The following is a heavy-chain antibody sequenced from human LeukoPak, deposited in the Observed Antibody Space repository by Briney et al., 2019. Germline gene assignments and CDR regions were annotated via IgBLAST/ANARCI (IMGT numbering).Heavy chain of an antibody. CDR2: IYYSGST. CDR3: ARTLNYYEDAFDI. CDR1: GGSIRSYY. Sequence: SETLSLTCTVSGGSIRSYYWSWIRQRPGKGLEWIGHIYYSGSTNYNPSLKNRVTISVDTSKNQFSLKLSSVTAADTAVYYCARTLNYYEDAFDIWGQGTMVTVSS. J-gene: IGHJ3*02. V-gene: IGHV4-59*01. D-gene: IGHD3-16*01.